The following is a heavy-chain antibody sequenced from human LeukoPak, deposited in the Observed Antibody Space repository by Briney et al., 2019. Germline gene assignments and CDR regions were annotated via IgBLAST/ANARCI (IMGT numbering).Heavy chain of an antibody. D-gene: IGHD3-3*01. Sequence: SETLSLTCTVSGASISSSSYYWGWIRQPPGKGLEWIGSIYHSGSTYFNPSLKSRVTMFADTSKNQFSLKLSSVTAADTAVYYCAGTYYGFWSGYYPHYYYYYMDVWGKGTTVTVSS. CDR1: GASISSSSYY. V-gene: IGHV4-39*07. CDR3: AGTYYGFWSGYYPHYYYYYMDV. CDR2: IYHSGST. J-gene: IGHJ6*03.